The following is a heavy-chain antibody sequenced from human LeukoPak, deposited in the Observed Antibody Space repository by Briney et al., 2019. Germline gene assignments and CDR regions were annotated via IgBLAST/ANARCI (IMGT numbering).Heavy chain of an antibody. Sequence: GRSLRLSCAASGFTFSSYAMHWVRQAPGKGLEWVAVISYDGSNKYYADSVKGRFTISRDNSKNTLYLQMNSLRAEDTAVYYCAREEGGGYYGSGSPIDYWGQGTLVTVSS. D-gene: IGHD3-10*01. V-gene: IGHV3-30-3*01. CDR1: GFTFSSYA. CDR3: AREEGGGYYGSGSPIDY. CDR2: ISYDGSNK. J-gene: IGHJ4*02.